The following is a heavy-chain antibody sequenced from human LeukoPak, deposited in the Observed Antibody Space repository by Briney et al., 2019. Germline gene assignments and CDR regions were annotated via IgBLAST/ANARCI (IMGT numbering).Heavy chain of an antibody. Sequence: GSSVKVSCKASGGTFSSYAISWVRQAPGQGLEWMGGIIPIFGTATYAQKFQGRVTITADESTSTAYMELSSLRSEDTAVYYCARCGSSTSCQRELSFDYWGQGTLVTVSS. V-gene: IGHV1-69*01. CDR1: GGTFSSYA. CDR3: ARCGSSTSCQRELSFDY. J-gene: IGHJ4*02. D-gene: IGHD2-2*01. CDR2: IIPIFGTA.